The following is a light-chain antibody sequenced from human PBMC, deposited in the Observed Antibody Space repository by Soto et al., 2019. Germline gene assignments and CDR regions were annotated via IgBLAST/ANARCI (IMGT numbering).Light chain of an antibody. CDR2: GNS. CDR3: QSYDSSLSVV. J-gene: IGLJ2*01. Sequence: QPVLTQPPSVSGAQGQRVTISCTGSSSNIGAGYDVHWYQQLPGTAPKLLIYGNSNRPSGVPDRFSGSKSGTSASLAITGLQAEDEADYYCQSYDSSLSVVFGGGTKLTVL. V-gene: IGLV1-40*01. CDR1: SSNIGAGYD.